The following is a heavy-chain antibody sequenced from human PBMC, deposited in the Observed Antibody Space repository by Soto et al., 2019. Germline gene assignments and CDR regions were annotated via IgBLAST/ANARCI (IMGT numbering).Heavy chain of an antibody. V-gene: IGHV1-18*01. CDR2: ISAYNGKT. CDR1: GFTFTSYA. J-gene: IGHJ4*02. CDR3: ARDFTGWPPDGVDS. D-gene: IGHD3-16*01. Sequence: QVHLVQSGTEVKMPGASVKVSCKASGFTFTSYAFTWVRQAPGQGLEWMGWISAYNGKTNYARNFRGRVTTTTDSSTSTVYMELGSLTSDDTAVYFCARDFTGWPPDGVDSWGQGTLVSVSA.